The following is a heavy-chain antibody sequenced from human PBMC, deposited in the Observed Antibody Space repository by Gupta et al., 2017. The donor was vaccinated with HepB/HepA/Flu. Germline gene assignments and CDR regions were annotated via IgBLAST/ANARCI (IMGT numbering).Heavy chain of an antibody. CDR2: ISYDGSNK. J-gene: IGHJ3*02. Sequence: QVQLVESGGGVVQPGRSLRLSCAASGFTFSSYAMHWVRQAPGKGLEWVAVISYDGSNKYYADSVKGRFTISRDNSKNTLYLQMNSLRAEDTAVYYCARERGGRYSYGARLAVLGAFDIWGQGTMVTVSS. V-gene: IGHV3-30-3*01. D-gene: IGHD5-18*01. CDR1: GFTFSSYA. CDR3: ARERGGRYSYGARLAVLGAFDI.